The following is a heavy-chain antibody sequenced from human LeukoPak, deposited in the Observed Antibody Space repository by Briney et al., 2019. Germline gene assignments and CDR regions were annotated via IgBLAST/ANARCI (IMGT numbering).Heavy chain of an antibody. CDR1: GGSISSGSHY. V-gene: IGHV4-61*02. Sequence: SETLSLTWTVSGGSISSGSHYWSWIRNPAGKGQEWIGRIYTSGSTNYNPSLKSRVTISVDTSKNQFSLKLSSVTAADTAVYYCARGAEHYDSSGHKFDYWGQGTLVTVSS. J-gene: IGHJ4*02. D-gene: IGHD3-22*01. CDR2: IYTSGST. CDR3: ARGAEHYDSSGHKFDY.